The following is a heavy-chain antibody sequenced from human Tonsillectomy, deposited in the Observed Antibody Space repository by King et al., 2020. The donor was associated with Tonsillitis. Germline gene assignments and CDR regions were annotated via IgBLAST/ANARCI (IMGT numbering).Heavy chain of an antibody. J-gene: IGHJ5*02. D-gene: IGHD4-17*01. Sequence: VQLQESGGGLVQPGGSLRLSCAASGFTFSSYAMSWVRQAPGKGLEWVSAISGSGGSTYYADSVKGRFTISRDNSKNTLYLQMNSLRAEDTAVYYCATDRQNDYGDHNWFDPWGQGTLVTVSS. CDR1: GFTFSSYA. CDR2: ISGSGGST. V-gene: IGHV3-23*01. CDR3: ATDRQNDYGDHNWFDP.